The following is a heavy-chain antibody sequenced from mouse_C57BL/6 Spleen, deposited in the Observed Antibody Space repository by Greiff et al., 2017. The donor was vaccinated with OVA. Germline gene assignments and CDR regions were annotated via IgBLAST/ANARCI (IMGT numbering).Heavy chain of an antibody. V-gene: IGHV2-2*01. D-gene: IGHD2-4*01. CDR2: IWSGGST. J-gene: IGHJ1*03. Sequence: VKLEESGPGLVQPSQSLSITCTVSGFSLTSYGVHWVRQSPGKGLEWLGVIWSGGSTDYNAAFISRLSISKDNSKSQVFFKMNSLQADDTAIYYCARNFYDYDGYWYFDVWGTGTTVTVSS. CDR3: ARNFYDYDGYWYFDV. CDR1: GFSLTSYG.